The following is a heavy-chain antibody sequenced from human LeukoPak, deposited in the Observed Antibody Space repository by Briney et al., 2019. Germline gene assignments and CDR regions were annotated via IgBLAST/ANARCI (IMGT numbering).Heavy chain of an antibody. Sequence: GGSLRLSCAASGFTFSKYGRNWVRQAPGKGLEWVSGIGVGGTTYYADSVKGRFTISRDTSKNTLYLQMNSLRAEDTAVYYCAKAQGYYDCWGQGTLVTVSS. J-gene: IGHJ4*02. CDR1: GFTFSKYG. V-gene: IGHV3-23*01. D-gene: IGHD3-22*01. CDR2: IGVGGTT. CDR3: AKAQGYYDC.